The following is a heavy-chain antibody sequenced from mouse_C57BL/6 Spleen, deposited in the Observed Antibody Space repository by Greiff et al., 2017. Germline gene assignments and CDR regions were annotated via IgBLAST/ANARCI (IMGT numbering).Heavy chain of an antibody. CDR2: IDPSDSET. CDR3: ARSFITTVKGGYFDY. V-gene: IGHV1-52*01. D-gene: IGHD1-1*01. J-gene: IGHJ2*01. CDR1: GYTFTSYW. Sequence: VQLQQPGAELVRPGSSVKLSCKASGYTFTSYWMHWVKQRPIQGLEWIGNIDPSDSETHYNQKFKDKATLTVDKSSSTAYMQRSSLTSEDSAVYYCARSFITTVKGGYFDYWGQGTTLTVSS.